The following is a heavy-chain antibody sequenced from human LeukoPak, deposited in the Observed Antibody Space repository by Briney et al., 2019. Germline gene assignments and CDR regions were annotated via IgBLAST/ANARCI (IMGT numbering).Heavy chain of an antibody. CDR2: IYSGGRT. V-gene: IGHV3-53*01. CDR3: ARDRLWEVGATPYFAY. J-gene: IGHJ4*02. D-gene: IGHD1-26*01. CDR1: GFTVSSNY. Sequence: GGSLRLSCAASGFTVSSNYMNWVRQAPGKGLEWVSVIYSGGRTFYAHSVKGRFIISRDNSQNTLSLQLNSLRAEDTAVYYCARDRLWEVGATPYFAYWGQGTLVTV.